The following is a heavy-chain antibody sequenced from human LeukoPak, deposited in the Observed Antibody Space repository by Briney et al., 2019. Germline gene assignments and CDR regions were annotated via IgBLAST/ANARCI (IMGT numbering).Heavy chain of an antibody. CDR1: GYTFTSYG. CDR2: ISAYNGNT. CDR3: ARASSGWYDKYYYYGMDV. D-gene: IGHD6-19*01. J-gene: IGHJ6*02. V-gene: IGHV1-18*01. Sequence: ASVKVSCKASGYTFTSYGISWVRQAPGQGLEWVGWISAYNGNTNYAQKLQGRVTMTTDTSTSTAYMELRSLRSDDTAVYYCARASSGWYDKYYYYGMDVWGQGTTVTVSS.